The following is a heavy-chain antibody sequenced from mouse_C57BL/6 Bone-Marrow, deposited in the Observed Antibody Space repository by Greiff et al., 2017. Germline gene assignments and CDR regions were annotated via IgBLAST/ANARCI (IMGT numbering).Heavy chain of an antibody. CDR2: IWRGGST. CDR1: GFSLTSYG. CDR3: AIHDYGRSYDYAMDY. V-gene: IGHV2-5*01. D-gene: IGHD1-1*01. Sequence: VKLVEPGPGLVQPSQCLSITCTVSGFSLTSYGVHWVRQSPGKGLEWLGVIWRGGSTDYNAAFMSRLSITQDNSKSHAFYIMNSMQADDTAIYNWAIHDYGRSYDYAMDYWGQGTSVTVSS. J-gene: IGHJ4*01.